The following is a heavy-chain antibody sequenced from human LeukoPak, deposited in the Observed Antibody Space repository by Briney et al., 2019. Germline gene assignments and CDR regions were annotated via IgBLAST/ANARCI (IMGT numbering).Heavy chain of an antibody. CDR1: GFTFSSYS. V-gene: IGHV3-48*02. CDR3: ARAGLYSSGWYYRHYYGMDV. Sequence: GGSLRLSCAASGFTFSSYSMNWVRQAPGKGLEWVSYISSSSSTIYYADSVKGRFTISRDNAKNSLYLQMNSLRDEDTAVYYCARAGLYSSGWYYRHYYGMDVWGQGTTVTVSS. D-gene: IGHD6-19*01. J-gene: IGHJ6*02. CDR2: ISSSSSTI.